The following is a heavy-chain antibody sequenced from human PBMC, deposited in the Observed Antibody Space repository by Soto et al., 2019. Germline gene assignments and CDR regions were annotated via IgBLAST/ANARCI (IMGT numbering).Heavy chain of an antibody. CDR1: GFTFSSYE. CDR2: ISSSGSTI. V-gene: IGHV3-48*03. J-gene: IGHJ6*01. D-gene: IGHD3-3*01. Sequence: PGGSLRLSCAASGFTFSSYEMNWVRQAPGKGLEWVSYISSSGSTIYYADSVKGRFTISRDNAKNSLYLQMNSLRAEDTAVYYCARGATFFANRLYCMDVLCQGATVNVSS. CDR3: ARGATFFANRLYCMDV.